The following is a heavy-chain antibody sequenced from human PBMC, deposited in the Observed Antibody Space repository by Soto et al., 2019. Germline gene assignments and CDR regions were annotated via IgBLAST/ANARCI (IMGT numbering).Heavy chain of an antibody. CDR3: ARRGPLSIAARPAFGKNWFDP. CDR1: GGSISSSSYY. D-gene: IGHD6-6*01. CDR2: IYYSGST. J-gene: IGHJ5*02. V-gene: IGHV4-39*01. Sequence: QLQLQESGPGLVKPSETLSLTCTVSGGSISSSSYYWGWIRQPPGKGLEWIGSIYYSGSTYYNPSLKSRVTISVDTSKNQFSLKLSSVTAADTAVYYCARRGPLSIAARPAFGKNWFDPWGQGTLVTVSS.